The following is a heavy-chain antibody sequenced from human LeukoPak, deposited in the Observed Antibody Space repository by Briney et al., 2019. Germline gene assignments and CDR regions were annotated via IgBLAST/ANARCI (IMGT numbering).Heavy chain of an antibody. CDR1: GFTFSSYG. J-gene: IGHJ4*02. CDR3: AKEAGSVADY. V-gene: IGHV3-33*06. Sequence: GGSLRLSCAAPGFTFSSYGMHWVRQAPGKGLEWVAVIWYDGSNKYYVDSVKGRFTISRDNSKNTLYLQMNSLRAEDTAVYYCAKEAGSVADYWGQGTLVTVSS. CDR2: IWYDGSNK. D-gene: IGHD6-19*01.